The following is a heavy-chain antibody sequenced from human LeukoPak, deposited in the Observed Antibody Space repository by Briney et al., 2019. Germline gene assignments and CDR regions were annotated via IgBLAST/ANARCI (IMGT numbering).Heavy chain of an antibody. Sequence: ASVKVSCKASGYTFISYGISWVRQAPGQGPEWMGWISAYDGNTKYAQKFQGRVTMTTDTSTSTAYMELRSLRSDDTAVYYCARLPPSNPLYALDIWGQGTMVTVSS. CDR3: ARLPPSNPLYALDI. CDR2: ISAYDGNT. V-gene: IGHV1-18*01. CDR1: GYTFISYG. J-gene: IGHJ3*02.